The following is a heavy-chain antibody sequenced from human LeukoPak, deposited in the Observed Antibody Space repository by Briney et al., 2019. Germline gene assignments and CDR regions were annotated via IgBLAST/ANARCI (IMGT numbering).Heavy chain of an antibody. CDR3: AKDGAPQQLVIY. CDR1: GFTFSSYA. J-gene: IGHJ4*02. Sequence: PGGSLRLSCAASGFTFSSYAVTWVRQAPGKGLEWVSVISASGGTTYYADSVKGRFTISRDNSKNTLYLQMNSLRAEDTAIYYCAKDGAPQQLVIYWGRGTLVTVSS. CDR2: ISASGGTT. D-gene: IGHD6-13*01. V-gene: IGHV3-23*01.